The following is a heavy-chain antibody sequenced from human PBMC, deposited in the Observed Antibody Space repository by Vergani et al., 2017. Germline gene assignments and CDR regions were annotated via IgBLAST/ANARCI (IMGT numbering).Heavy chain of an antibody. CDR2: INSDGSST. V-gene: IGHV3-74*01. Sequence: EVQLVESGGGLVQPGGSLRLSCAASGFTFSSYWMHWVRQAPGKGLVWVSRINSDGSSTSYADSVKGRFTISRDNAKNTLYLQMNSLRAEDTAVYYCAKAGGVIAVAYFDYWGQGTLVTVSS. CDR3: AKAGGVIAVAYFDY. CDR1: GFTFSSYW. D-gene: IGHD6-19*01. J-gene: IGHJ4*02.